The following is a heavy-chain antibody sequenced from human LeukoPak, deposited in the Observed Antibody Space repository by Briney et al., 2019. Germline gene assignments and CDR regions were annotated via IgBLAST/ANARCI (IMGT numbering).Heavy chain of an antibody. CDR1: GFTFNRFY. CDR3: AKITKATTPNY. CDR2: ISSNGATT. D-gene: IGHD4-17*01. Sequence: GGSLRLSCSASGFTFNRFYLHWVRQAPGKGLEFVSHISSNGATTYYADSVKGRFSISRDNSKNTVYLQMSDLRAEDTAVYYCAKITKATTPNYWGQGTLVTVSS. V-gene: IGHV3-64D*06. J-gene: IGHJ4*02.